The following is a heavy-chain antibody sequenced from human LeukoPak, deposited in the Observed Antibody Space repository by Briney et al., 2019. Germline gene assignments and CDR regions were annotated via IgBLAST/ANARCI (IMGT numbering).Heavy chain of an antibody. CDR3: ARVGSSGWYFDL. V-gene: IGHV4-30-4*08. Sequence: PSETLSLTCTVSGGSISSYYWSWIRQPPGKGLEWIGYIYYSGSTYYNPSLKSRVTISVDTSKNQFSLKLSSVTAADTAVYYCARVGSSGWYFDLWGRGTLVTVSS. J-gene: IGHJ2*01. CDR1: GGSISSYY. D-gene: IGHD6-19*01. CDR2: IYYSGST.